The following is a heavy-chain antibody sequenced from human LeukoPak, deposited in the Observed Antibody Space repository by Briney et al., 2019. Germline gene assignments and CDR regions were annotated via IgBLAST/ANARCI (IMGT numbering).Heavy chain of an antibody. V-gene: IGHV4-39*07. CDR3: V. Sequence: NPSETLSLTCTVSGGSISSYYWSWIRQPPGKGLEWIGSVYYSGSTYYNPSLKSRVTISVDTSKNQFSLNRISVTAADTAYYMDVWGKRTTVTGSS. J-gene: IGHJ6*03. CDR1: GGSISSYY. CDR2: VYYSGST.